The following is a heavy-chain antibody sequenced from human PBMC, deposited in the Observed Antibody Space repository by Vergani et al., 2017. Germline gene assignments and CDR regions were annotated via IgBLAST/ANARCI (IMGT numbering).Heavy chain of an antibody. Sequence: QVQLQQWGAGLLKPSETLSLTCAVYGGSFSGYFWNWIRQPPGKGLEWVGEINQNGRTNYNPSLSSLVTISVDTSKSQFSLKLDSVTAADTAIYYCVRYDTDYDAGGFDYWGQGTLVTVSS. CDR1: GGSFSGYF. CDR3: VRYDTDYDAGGFDY. J-gene: IGHJ4*02. V-gene: IGHV4-34*01. D-gene: IGHD5-12*01. CDR2: INQNGRT.